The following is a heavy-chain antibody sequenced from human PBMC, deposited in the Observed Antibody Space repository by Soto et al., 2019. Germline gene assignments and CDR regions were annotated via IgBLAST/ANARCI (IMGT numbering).Heavy chain of an antibody. CDR3: AKGQYSSGWYGGYMFDY. V-gene: IGHV3-23*01. CDR1: GFTFSSYA. CDR2: ISGSGGST. D-gene: IGHD6-19*01. J-gene: IGHJ4*02. Sequence: EVQLLESGGGLVQPGGSLRLSCAASGFTFSSYAMSWVRQAPGKGLEWVSAISGSGGSTYYADSVKGRFTISRDNSKNTLYLQMNSLRAEDTAVYYCAKGQYSSGWYGGYMFDYWGQGTLVTVSS.